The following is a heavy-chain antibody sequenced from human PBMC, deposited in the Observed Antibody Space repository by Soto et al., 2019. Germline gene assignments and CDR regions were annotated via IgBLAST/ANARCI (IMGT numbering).Heavy chain of an antibody. D-gene: IGHD2-15*01. Sequence: HLVESGGDLVKPGGSLRLSCAASGFMFSSDWMSWVRQAPGKGLEWVGRIKSKRDGGTTDYAPPVKGRSVISRDDSKNALFMQMNSMNTDEVAVYYCVADCNDYWGQGTLVAVSA. CDR2: IKSKRDGGTT. J-gene: IGHJ4*02. CDR3: VADCNDY. V-gene: IGHV3-15*01. CDR1: GFMFSSDW.